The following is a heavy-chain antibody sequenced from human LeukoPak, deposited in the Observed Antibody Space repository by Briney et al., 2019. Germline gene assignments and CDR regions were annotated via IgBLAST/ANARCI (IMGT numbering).Heavy chain of an antibody. CDR2: INPNSGGT. D-gene: IGHD3-16*01. Sequence: ASVKVSCKASGYTFTGYYMHWVRQAPGQGHELMGWINPNSGGTNYAQKFQGRVTMTRDTSISTAYMELSRLRSDDTAVYYCARGGYYDYVWGNYWFDPWGQGTLVTVSS. CDR1: GYTFTGYY. V-gene: IGHV1-2*02. CDR3: ARGGYYDYVWGNYWFDP. J-gene: IGHJ5*02.